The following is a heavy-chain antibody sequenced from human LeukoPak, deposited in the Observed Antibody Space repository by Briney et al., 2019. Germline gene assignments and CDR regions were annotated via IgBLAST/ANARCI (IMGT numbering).Heavy chain of an antibody. CDR3: TRDIVYLQLEY. CDR1: GFAFANYW. V-gene: IGHV3-7*01. Sequence: GGSLRLSCAASGFAFANYWMVWVRQAPGKGLEWVASIGKDGSEQAYADSVKGRFTISRDNARNSLYLQMSSLRVEDTASYYCTRDIVYLQLEYWGQGALVSVSS. D-gene: IGHD2-15*01. CDR2: IGKDGSEQ. J-gene: IGHJ4*02.